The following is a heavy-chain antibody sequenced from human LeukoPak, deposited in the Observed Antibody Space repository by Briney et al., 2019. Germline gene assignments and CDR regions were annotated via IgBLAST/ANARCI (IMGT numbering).Heavy chain of an antibody. D-gene: IGHD3-16*02. CDR1: GDSISSYY. V-gene: IGHV4-4*09. CDR3: ARLTRLSTLTDRYYLDY. CDR2: IYTSGGT. Sequence: SETLSLTCTVSGDSISSYYWSWIRQPPGKGLEWIGYIYTSGGTNYIPSLKGRVTISIDTSKNQFSLKLSSVTAADSAVYYCARLTRLSTLTDRYYLDYWGQGTLVTVSS. J-gene: IGHJ4*02.